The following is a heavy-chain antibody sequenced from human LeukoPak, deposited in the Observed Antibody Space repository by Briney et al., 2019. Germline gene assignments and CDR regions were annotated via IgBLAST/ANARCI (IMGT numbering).Heavy chain of an antibody. V-gene: IGHV3-43D*03. CDR1: GFTFDDYV. CDR3: AKDGQLHYYYYYYMDV. CDR2: INWDGGST. J-gene: IGHJ6*03. D-gene: IGHD6-6*01. Sequence: GGSLRLSCADSGFTFDDYVMHWVRQAPGKGLEWVSLINWDGGSTYYADSVKGRFTISRDNSKNSLYLQMNSLRAEDTALYYCAKDGQLHYYYYYYMDVWGKGTTVTVSS.